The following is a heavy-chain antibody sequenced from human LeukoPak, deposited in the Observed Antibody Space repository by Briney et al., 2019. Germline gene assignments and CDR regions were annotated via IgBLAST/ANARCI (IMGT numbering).Heavy chain of an antibody. CDR3: AREMYSGSYFLGAFDI. Sequence: GGSLRLSCAASGFTFSDHFMDWVRQAPGKGLEWVGSIRNKANSYTTEYAASVKGRFTISRDDSKNLVYLQMSSLKTEGTAVYFCAREMYSGSYFLGAFDIWGQGTMVTVSS. D-gene: IGHD1-26*01. J-gene: IGHJ3*02. CDR2: IRNKANSYTT. CDR1: GFTFSDHF. V-gene: IGHV3-72*01.